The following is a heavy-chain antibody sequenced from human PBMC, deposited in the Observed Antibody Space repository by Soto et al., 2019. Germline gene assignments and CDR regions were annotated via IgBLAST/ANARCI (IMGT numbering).Heavy chain of an antibody. CDR1: GGTFSSYA. V-gene: IGHV1-69*01. CDR2: SIPIFGTA. Sequence: QVQLVQSGAEVKKPGSSVKVSCKASGGTFSSYAISWVRQAPGQGLEWMGGSIPIFGTANYAQKFQGRVTITADDSTSTADMELSSLRSEDTAVYYCARSPRYYYDSSGYPYLYYFDYWGQGTLVTVSS. D-gene: IGHD3-22*01. J-gene: IGHJ4*02. CDR3: ARSPRYYYDSSGYPYLYYFDY.